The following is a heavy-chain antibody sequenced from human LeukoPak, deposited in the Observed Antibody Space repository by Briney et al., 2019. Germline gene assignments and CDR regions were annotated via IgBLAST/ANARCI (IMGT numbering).Heavy chain of an antibody. V-gene: IGHV4-59*01. Sequence: SETLSLTCTVSGGSISSYYWSWIRQPPGKGLEWIGYIYYSGSTNYNPSLKSRVTISVDTSKNQFSLKLSSVTAADTAVYYCARSSYRGAYFDYWGQETLVTVSS. CDR3: ARSSYRGAYFDY. CDR2: IYYSGST. CDR1: GGSISSYY. J-gene: IGHJ4*02. D-gene: IGHD3-10*01.